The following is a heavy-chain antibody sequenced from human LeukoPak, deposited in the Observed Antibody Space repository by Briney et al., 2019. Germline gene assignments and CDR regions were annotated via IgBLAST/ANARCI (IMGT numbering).Heavy chain of an antibody. D-gene: IGHD5-12*01. Sequence: SETLSLTCTVSGGSISSGGYYWSWIRQHPGKGLEWIGYIYYSGSTYYNPSLKSRVTISVDTSKNQFSLKLSSVTAADTAVYYCARDVGRLRLGFDPWGQGTLVTVSS. CDR2: IYYSGST. CDR1: GGSISSGGYY. V-gene: IGHV4-31*03. J-gene: IGHJ5*02. CDR3: ARDVGRLRLGFDP.